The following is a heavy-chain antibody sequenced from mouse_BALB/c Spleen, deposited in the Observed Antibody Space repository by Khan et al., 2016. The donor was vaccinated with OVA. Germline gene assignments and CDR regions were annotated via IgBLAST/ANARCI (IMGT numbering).Heavy chain of an antibody. CDR3: ARTARKKY. CDR2: ISYSGST. J-gene: IGHJ2*01. V-gene: IGHV3-2*02. CDR1: GYSITSGYG. Sequence: EVQLQESGPGLVKPSQSLSLTCTVTGYSITSGYGWNWIRQFPGNKLEWMGYISYSGSTNYNPSLKSRISITRETSKNQFFLQLNSVTTDDPATYYCARTARKKYWGQGTTLAVSS. D-gene: IGHD1-2*01.